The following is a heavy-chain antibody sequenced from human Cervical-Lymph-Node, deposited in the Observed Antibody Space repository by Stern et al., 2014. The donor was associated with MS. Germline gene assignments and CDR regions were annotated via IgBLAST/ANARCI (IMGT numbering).Heavy chain of an antibody. CDR3: AIGSGYGVFDH. V-gene: IGHV4-59*01. CDR2: IYYGGNT. J-gene: IGHJ4*02. Sequence: QVQLQESGPGLVKPSETLSLTFAVSGSSIHSYYYSWIRQTPGKGLEWIGYIYYGGNTKYNPSLKSRVTISLDTSKNQFSLHLTSVTTADTAKYFCAIGSGYGVFDHWGQGNLVTVSS. D-gene: IGHD5-12*01. CDR1: GSSIHSYY.